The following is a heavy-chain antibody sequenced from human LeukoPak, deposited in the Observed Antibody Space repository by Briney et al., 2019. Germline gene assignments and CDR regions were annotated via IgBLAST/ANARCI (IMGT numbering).Heavy chain of an antibody. Sequence: NPGESLKISCKGSGYSFTSYWIDWVRQMPGKGLEWMGIIYPGDSDTRYSPSFQGQVTISADKSISTAYLQWSSLKASDTAMYYCARHATYYYDSSGYLYYFDYWGQGTLVTVSS. CDR2: IYPGDSDT. J-gene: IGHJ4*02. V-gene: IGHV5-51*01. D-gene: IGHD3-22*01. CDR1: GYSFTSYW. CDR3: ARHATYYYDSSGYLYYFDY.